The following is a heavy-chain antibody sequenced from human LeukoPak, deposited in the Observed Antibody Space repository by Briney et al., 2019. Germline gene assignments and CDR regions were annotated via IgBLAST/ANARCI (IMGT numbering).Heavy chain of an antibody. CDR2: ISGSGGST. CDR3: AKGPDSSGYYYVS. D-gene: IGHD3-22*01. V-gene: IGHV3-23*01. CDR1: GFTFSSYA. Sequence: GGSLRLSCAASGFTFSSYAMSWARQAPGKGLEWVSAISGSGGSTYYADSVKGRFTISRDNSKNTLYLQMNSLRAEDTAVYYCAKGPDSSGYYYVSWGQGTLVTVSS. J-gene: IGHJ5*02.